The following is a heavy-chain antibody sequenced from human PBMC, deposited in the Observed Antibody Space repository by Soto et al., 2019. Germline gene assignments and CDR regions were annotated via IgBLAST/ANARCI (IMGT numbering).Heavy chain of an antibody. CDR1: GFTVSSSY. V-gene: IGHV3-53*01. J-gene: IGHJ4*02. Sequence: EVQLVESGGGLIQPGGSLRLSCATSGFTVSSSYMSWVRQAPGMGLEWVAAILTGGGTHYADSVKGRFTISRDNSQNTVHLQMNSLRGEDTATYYYVRGYWRLGESYSFDYWGQGTLVTVSS. CDR3: VRGYWRLGESYSFDY. D-gene: IGHD3-10*01. CDR2: ILTGGGT.